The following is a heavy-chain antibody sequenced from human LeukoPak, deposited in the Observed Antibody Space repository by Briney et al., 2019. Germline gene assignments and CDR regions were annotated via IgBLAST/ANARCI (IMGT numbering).Heavy chain of an antibody. V-gene: IGHV4-34*01. D-gene: IGHD5-24*01. J-gene: IGHJ4*02. Sequence: SETLSLTCAVYGGSFSGYYWSWIRQPPGKGLEWIGEINHSGSTNYNPSLKSRVTISVDTSKNQSSLKLSSVTAADTAVYYCARGRVASNWGQGTLVTVSS. CDR2: INHSGST. CDR1: GGSFSGYY. CDR3: ARGRVASN.